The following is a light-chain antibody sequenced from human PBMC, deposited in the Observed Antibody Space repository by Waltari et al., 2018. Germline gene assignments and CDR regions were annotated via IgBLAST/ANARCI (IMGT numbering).Light chain of an antibody. CDR2: DVS. CDR3: KSYTGTGSWV. J-gene: IGLJ3*02. CDR1: KIDVGFYNY. Sequence: QSALTQPASVSGSPGQATTISCTGTKIDVGFYNYVSGYQQHPGKAPKVIIYDVSQRPSGISNRFSGSKSGNTASLIISGLQADDEADYYCKSYTGTGSWVFGGGTKLTVL. V-gene: IGLV2-14*03.